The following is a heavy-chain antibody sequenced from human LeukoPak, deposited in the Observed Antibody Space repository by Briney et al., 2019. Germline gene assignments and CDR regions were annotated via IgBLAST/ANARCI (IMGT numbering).Heavy chain of an antibody. D-gene: IGHD6-13*01. CDR2: ISGGGTTI. J-gene: IGHJ4*02. CDR1: GFTFSSYE. Sequence: PGGSLRLSCAASGFTFSSYEMNWVRQAPGKGLEWVSYISGGGTTIYFADSVKGRFTISRDNAKNSLYLQMNSLRAEDTAVYYCARASMRMTTAGLVDYWGQGTLVTVSS. CDR3: ARASMRMTTAGLVDY. V-gene: IGHV3-48*03.